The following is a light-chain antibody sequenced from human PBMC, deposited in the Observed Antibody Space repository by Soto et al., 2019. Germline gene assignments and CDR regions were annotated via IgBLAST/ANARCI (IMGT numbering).Light chain of an antibody. CDR1: KDIGNW. J-gene: IGKJ1*01. CDR2: GAS. Sequence: DIQMTQSPSSVSASVGDRVTITCRASKDIGNWLLWYQQKPGKAPKLLIFGASSLQSGVPSRFSGNRSGTDFTLTVSSLQPEDSATYFCQQANSVPPTFGQGTKVEI. CDR3: QQANSVPPT. V-gene: IGKV1-12*01.